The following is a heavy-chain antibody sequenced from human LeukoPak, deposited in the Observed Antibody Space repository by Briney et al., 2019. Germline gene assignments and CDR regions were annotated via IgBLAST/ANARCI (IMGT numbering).Heavy chain of an antibody. D-gene: IGHD3-16*02. CDR1: GYTFTTYG. J-gene: IGHJ4*02. CDR2: ISTFNGHT. Sequence: GASVKVSCKASGYTFTTYGISWVRQAPGHGLEWMGWISTFNGHTNYAQSRQDRVTMTTDTSTSTVYMELSSLISEDTAVYYCARSGWGLSRRYADYWGQGTLVTVSS. CDR3: ARSGWGLSRRYADY. V-gene: IGHV1-18*01.